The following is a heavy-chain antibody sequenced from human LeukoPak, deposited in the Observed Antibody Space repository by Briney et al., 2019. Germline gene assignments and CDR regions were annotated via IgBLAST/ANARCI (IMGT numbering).Heavy chain of an antibody. V-gene: IGHV1-69*13. D-gene: IGHD2-2*01. CDR2: IIPIFGTA. J-gene: IGHJ4*02. CDR1: GYSFVGYG. CDR3: ARVSYQPLPYKGDY. Sequence: SVKVSCKASGYSFVGYGITWVRQAPGQGLEWMGGIIPIFGTANYAQKFQGRVTITADESTSTAYMELSSLRSEDTAVYYCARVSYQPLPYKGDYWGQGTLVTVSS.